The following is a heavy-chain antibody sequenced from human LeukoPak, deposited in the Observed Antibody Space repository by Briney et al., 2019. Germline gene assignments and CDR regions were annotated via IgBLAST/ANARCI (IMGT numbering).Heavy chain of an antibody. Sequence: PSETLSLTCTVSGGSISSYYWSWLRQPAGKGLEWIGRIYTSGSTNYNPSLKGRVTMSVDTSKNQFSLKLSSVTAADTAVYYCARDLYCGGDCYYYFDYWGQGTLVTVSS. J-gene: IGHJ4*02. CDR2: IYTSGST. CDR1: GGSISSYY. CDR3: ARDLYCGGDCYYYFDY. V-gene: IGHV4-4*07. D-gene: IGHD2-21*02.